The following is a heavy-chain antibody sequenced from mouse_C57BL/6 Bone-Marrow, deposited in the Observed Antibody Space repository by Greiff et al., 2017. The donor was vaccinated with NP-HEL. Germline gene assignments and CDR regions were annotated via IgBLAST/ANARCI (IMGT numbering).Heavy chain of an antibody. D-gene: IGHD2-1*01. CDR3: ARSDYGNCVDY. CDR1: GYTFTSYW. Sequence: QVQLQQPGAELVMPGASVKLSCKASGYTFTSYWMHWVKQRPGQGLEWIGEIDPSDSYTNYNQKFKGKSTLTVDKSSSTAYMQLSSLTSEDSAVFYCARSDYGNCVDYWCQETSVTVSS. J-gene: IGHJ4*01. V-gene: IGHV1-69*01. CDR2: IDPSDSYT.